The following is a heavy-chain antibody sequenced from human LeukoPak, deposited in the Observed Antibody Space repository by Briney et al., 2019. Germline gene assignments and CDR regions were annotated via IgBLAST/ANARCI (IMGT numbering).Heavy chain of an antibody. D-gene: IGHD3-10*01. CDR1: GFTFSSYG. CDR2: IWYDGSNK. Sequence: GGSLRLSCAASGFTFSSYGMHWVRQAPGKGLEWVAVIWYDGSNKYYADSVKGRFTISRDNSKNTLYLQMNSLRAEDTAVYYCARNSHDYYGSGSYLYYFDYWGQGTLVTVSS. J-gene: IGHJ4*02. V-gene: IGHV3-33*01. CDR3: ARNSHDYYGSGSYLYYFDY.